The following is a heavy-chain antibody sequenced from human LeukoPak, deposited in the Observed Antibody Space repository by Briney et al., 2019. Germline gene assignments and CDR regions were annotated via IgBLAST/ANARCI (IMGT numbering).Heavy chain of an antibody. CDR2: IIPIFGTA. V-gene: IGHV1-69*06. CDR3: ARDKGITMVRGVEYNWFDP. J-gene: IGHJ5*02. Sequence: ASVKVSCKASGGTFSSYAISWVRQAPGQGVEWMGGIIPIFGTANYAQKFWGRVTITADKSTSTAYMELSSLRSEDTAVYYCARDKGITMVRGVEYNWFDPWGQGTLVTVSS. D-gene: IGHD3-10*01. CDR1: GGTFSSYA.